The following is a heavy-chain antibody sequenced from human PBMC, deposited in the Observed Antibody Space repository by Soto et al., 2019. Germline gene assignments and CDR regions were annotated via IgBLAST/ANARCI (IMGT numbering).Heavy chain of an antibody. CDR3: ARGRYCLTGRCFPNWFDS. J-gene: IGHJ5*01. V-gene: IGHV4-30-4*01. CDR1: GDSISTVDYF. CDR2: IYKSATT. D-gene: IGHD2-15*01. Sequence: SETLSLTCSVSGDSISTVDYFWAWVRQPPGQALEYIGYIYKSATTYYNPSFESRVAISLDTSKSQFSLNVTSLTAADTTVYFCARGRYCLTGRCFPNWFDSWGQGTLVTVSS.